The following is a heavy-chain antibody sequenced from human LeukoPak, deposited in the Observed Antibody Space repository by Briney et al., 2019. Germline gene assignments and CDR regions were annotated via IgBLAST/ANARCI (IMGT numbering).Heavy chain of an antibody. CDR3: AKGLPLIAAAGTFDY. Sequence: GGSLRPSCAASGFTFSSYAMTWVRQAPGKGLEWVPAISGSGGSTYYADSVKGRFTISRDNSKNTLYLQMNSLRAEDTAVYYCAKGLPLIAAAGTFDYWGQGTLVTVSS. J-gene: IGHJ4*02. CDR1: GFTFSSYA. CDR2: ISGSGGST. D-gene: IGHD6-13*01. V-gene: IGHV3-23*01.